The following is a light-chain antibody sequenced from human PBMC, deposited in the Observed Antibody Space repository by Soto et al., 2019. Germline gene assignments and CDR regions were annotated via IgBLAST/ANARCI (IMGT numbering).Light chain of an antibody. J-gene: IGKJ1*01. CDR1: QSVTSSY. V-gene: IGKV3-20*01. Sequence: EIVLTQSPGTLSLSPGERATLSCRASQSVTSSYLAWYQQKPGQAPRLLIYVASSRATGIPDRFRGSGSGTNFTLTSSRLAPEDFAVYFCQQYDSSPLTFGEGTKVEIK. CDR2: VAS. CDR3: QQYDSSPLT.